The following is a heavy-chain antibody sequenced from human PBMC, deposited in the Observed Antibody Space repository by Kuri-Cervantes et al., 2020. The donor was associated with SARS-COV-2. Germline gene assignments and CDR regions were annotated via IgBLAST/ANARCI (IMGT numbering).Heavy chain of an antibody. V-gene: IGHV3-30*03. D-gene: IGHD2-21*01. CDR1: GFSFSNYG. J-gene: IGHJ4*02. CDR2: ISYDGSNT. Sequence: GESPKISCATSGFSFSNYGMHWVRQAPGKGLEWVAIISYDGSNTYYADSVKGRFTISRDNSKNTLYLQMNSLRTEDTAIYYCARDRVGVHDYWGQGTLVTVSS. CDR3: ARDRVGVHDY.